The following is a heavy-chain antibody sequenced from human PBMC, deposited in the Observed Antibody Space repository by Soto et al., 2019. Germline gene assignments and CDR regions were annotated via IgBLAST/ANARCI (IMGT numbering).Heavy chain of an antibody. V-gene: IGHV1-69*13. CDR3: AGTHSSSWLHWFDP. D-gene: IGHD6-13*01. J-gene: IGHJ5*02. Sequence: AASVKVSCKASGGTFSSYAISWVRQAPGQGLEWMGGIIPIFGTANYAQKFQGRVTITADESTSTAYMELSSLRSEDTAVYYCAGTHSSSWLHWFDPWGQGTLVTVSS. CDR2: IIPIFGTA. CDR1: GGTFSSYA.